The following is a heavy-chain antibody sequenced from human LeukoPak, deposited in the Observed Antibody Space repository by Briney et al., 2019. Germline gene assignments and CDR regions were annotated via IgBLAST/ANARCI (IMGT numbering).Heavy chain of an antibody. V-gene: IGHV1-46*03. CDR3: TRTPYSGWPPRDNYYYMDV. Sequence: ASVKVSCKASGGTFSSYAISWVRQATGQGPEWMGVISPSGGSTTYAQKFQGRVTLTRDMSTSTDYLELSSLRSEDTAVYYCTRTPYSGWPPRDNYYYMDVWGKGTTVTISS. J-gene: IGHJ6*03. D-gene: IGHD6-19*01. CDR1: GGTFSSYA. CDR2: ISPSGGST.